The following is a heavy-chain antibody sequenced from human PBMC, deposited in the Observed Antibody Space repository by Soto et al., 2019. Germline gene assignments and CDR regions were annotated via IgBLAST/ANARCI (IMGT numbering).Heavy chain of an antibody. J-gene: IGHJ4*02. CDR3: ARTKDYSSSLDY. CDR1: GSPSSSGGYY. D-gene: IGHD6-6*01. V-gene: IGHV4-31*03. CDR2: IYYSGRT. Sequence: SETLSLTCTVSGSPSSSGGYYWTWIRQHPAKGLEWIGCIYYSGRTYYNTSLKSRVTISVDTSKRQFSLKLSSVTAADTATYYCARTKDYSSSLDYWGQGALVTVSS.